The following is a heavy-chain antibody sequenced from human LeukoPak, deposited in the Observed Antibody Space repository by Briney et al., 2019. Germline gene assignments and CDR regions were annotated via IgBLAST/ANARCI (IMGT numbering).Heavy chain of an antibody. Sequence: GGSLRLSCAASGFTFSNYAMSWVRQAPGKGLEWVSVIYSGGSTYYADSVKGRFTISRDNSKNTLYLQMNSLRAEDTAVYYCARDLGYFDYWGQGTLVTVSS. CDR2: IYSGGST. V-gene: IGHV3-53*01. D-gene: IGHD3-16*01. CDR3: ARDLGYFDY. CDR1: GFTFSNYA. J-gene: IGHJ4*02.